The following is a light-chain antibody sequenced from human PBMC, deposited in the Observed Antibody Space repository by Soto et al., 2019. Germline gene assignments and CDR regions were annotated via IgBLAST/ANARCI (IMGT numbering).Light chain of an antibody. CDR2: SNN. Sequence: QSVLTPPPSASGTPGQRVTISCSGSSSNIGSNYVYWYQQLPGTAPKLLTYSNNQRPSGVPDRFSGSKSGTSASLAISGLRSEDEADYYCAAWDDSLSGWVFGGGTKLTVL. CDR1: SSNIGSNY. J-gene: IGLJ3*02. CDR3: AAWDDSLSGWV. V-gene: IGLV1-47*02.